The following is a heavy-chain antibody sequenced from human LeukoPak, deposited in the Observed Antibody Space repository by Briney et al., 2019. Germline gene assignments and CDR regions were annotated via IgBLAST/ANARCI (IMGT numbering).Heavy chain of an antibody. J-gene: IGHJ4*02. Sequence: ASVKVSCKASGYTFTSYYMHWVRQAPGQGLEWMGWINPNSGGTNYAQKFQGRVTMTRDTSISTAYMELSRLRSDDTAVYYCARDSDSSGWYGGDYWGQGTLVTVSS. D-gene: IGHD6-19*01. V-gene: IGHV1-2*02. CDR2: INPNSGGT. CDR1: GYTFTSYY. CDR3: ARDSDSSGWYGGDY.